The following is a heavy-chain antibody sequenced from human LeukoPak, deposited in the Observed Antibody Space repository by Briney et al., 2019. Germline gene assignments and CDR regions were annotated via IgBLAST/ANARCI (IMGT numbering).Heavy chain of an antibody. CDR2: IYYSGST. V-gene: IGHV4-59*01. CDR3: ARVAAVAGTDIDY. CDR1: GGSISSYY. D-gene: IGHD6-19*01. Sequence: TSETLSLTCTVSGGSISSYYWSWIRQPPGKGLEWIGYIYYSGSTNYNPSLKSRVTISVDTSKNQFSLKLSSVTAADTAVYYCARVAAVAGTDIDYWGQGTLV. J-gene: IGHJ4*02.